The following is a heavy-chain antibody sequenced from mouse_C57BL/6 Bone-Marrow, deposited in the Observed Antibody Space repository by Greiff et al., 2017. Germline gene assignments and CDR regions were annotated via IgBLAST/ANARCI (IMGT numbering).Heavy chain of an antibody. J-gene: IGHJ1*03. D-gene: IGHD1-1*01. CDR3: ARVTYYGSSCWYFDV. V-gene: IGHV1-64*01. CDR1: GYTFTSYW. CDR2: IHPNSGST. Sequence: VQLQQPGAELVKPGASVKLSCKASGYTFTSYWMYWVKQRPGQGLEWIGMIHPNSGSTNYNEKFKSKATLTVDKSSSTAYMQLSSLTSEDSAVYYYARVTYYGSSCWYFDVWGTGTTVTVSS.